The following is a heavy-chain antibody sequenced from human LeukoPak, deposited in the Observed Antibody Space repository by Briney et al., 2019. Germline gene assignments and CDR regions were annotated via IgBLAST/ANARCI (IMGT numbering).Heavy chain of an antibody. D-gene: IGHD1-26*01. CDR3: ARALVGAVFDY. V-gene: IGHV4-61*02. J-gene: IGHJ4*02. Sequence: PSQTLSLTCTVSGGSISSGSYHWSWIRQPAGKGLEWIGRIYTSGSTNYNPSLKSRVTISVDTSKNQFSLKLSSVTAADTAVYYCARALVGAVFDYWGQGTLVTVSS. CDR2: IYTSGST. CDR1: GGSISSGSYH.